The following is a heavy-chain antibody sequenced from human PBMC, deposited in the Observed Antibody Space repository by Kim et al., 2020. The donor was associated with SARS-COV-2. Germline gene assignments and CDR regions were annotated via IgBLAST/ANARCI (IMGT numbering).Heavy chain of an antibody. V-gene: IGHV3-7*01. J-gene: IGHJ1*01. CDR3: ARDLTEVLWFGELLYPQYFQH. CDR1: GFTFSSYW. D-gene: IGHD3-10*01. Sequence: GGSLRLSCAASGFTFSSYWMSWVRQAPGKGLEWVANIKQDGSEKYYVDSVKGRFTISRDNAKNSLYLQMNSLRAEDTAVYYCARDLTEVLWFGELLYPQYFQHWGQGTLVTVSS. CDR2: IKQDGSEK.